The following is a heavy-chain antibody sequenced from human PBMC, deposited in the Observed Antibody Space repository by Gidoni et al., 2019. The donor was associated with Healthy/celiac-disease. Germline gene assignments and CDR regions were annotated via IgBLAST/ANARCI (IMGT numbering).Heavy chain of an antibody. CDR1: GGTFSSYA. J-gene: IGHJ3*02. D-gene: IGHD6-19*01. CDR2: NIPIFGTA. CDR3: AREARIAVAHDAFDI. Sequence: QVQLVQSGAEVKKPGSSVKVSCKASGGTFSSYAIRWVRQAPGQGLEWMGGNIPIFGTANYAQKFQGRVTITADESTSTAYMELSSLRSEDTAVYYCAREARIAVAHDAFDIWGQGTMVTVSS. V-gene: IGHV1-69*01.